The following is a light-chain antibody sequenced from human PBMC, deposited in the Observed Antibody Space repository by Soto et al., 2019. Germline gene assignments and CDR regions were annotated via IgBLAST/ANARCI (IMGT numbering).Light chain of an antibody. CDR2: LNSDGSH. J-gene: IGLJ3*02. V-gene: IGLV4-69*01. Sequence: QPVLTQSPSASASLGPSVTLTFTLSSGHSSYAIAWHQQQPEKGPRYLMKLNSDGSHSKGDGIPDRFSGSSAVAERYLTIASRQSEDEADYYCQTWGTGIRVFGGGTPLTVL. CDR1: SGHSSYA. CDR3: QTWGTGIRV.